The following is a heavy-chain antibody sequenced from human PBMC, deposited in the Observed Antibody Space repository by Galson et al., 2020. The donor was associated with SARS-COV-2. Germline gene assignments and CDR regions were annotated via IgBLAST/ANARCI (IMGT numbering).Heavy chain of an antibody. CDR1: GGSISSYY. J-gene: IGHJ5*02. CDR3: ARGGTGSYCGGDCYSLWFDP. V-gene: IGHV4-59*01. CDR2: IYYSGST. D-gene: IGHD2-21*02. Sequence: SETMSLTCTVSGGSISSYYWSWIRQPPGTGLEWIGYIYYSGSTNYNPSLKSRVTISVDTSKNQFSLKLSSVTAADTAVYYCARGGTGSYCGGDCYSLWFDPWGQGTLVTVSS.